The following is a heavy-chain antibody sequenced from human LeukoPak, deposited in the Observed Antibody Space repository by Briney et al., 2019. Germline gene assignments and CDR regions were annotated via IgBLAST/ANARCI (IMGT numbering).Heavy chain of an antibody. D-gene: IGHD2-15*01. CDR1: GFTFSSNA. Sequence: GGSLRLSCAASGFTFSSNAMSWVRQAPRKGLEWVSAINGSGGSTYYADSVKGRFTISRDNSKNTLYLQMNSVRAEDTAVYYCAKAMIFGNAFDIWGQGTMVTVSS. J-gene: IGHJ3*02. CDR2: INGSGGST. CDR3: AKAMIFGNAFDI. V-gene: IGHV3-23*01.